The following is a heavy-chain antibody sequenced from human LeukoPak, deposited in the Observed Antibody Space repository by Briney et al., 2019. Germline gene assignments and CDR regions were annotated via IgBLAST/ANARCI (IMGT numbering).Heavy chain of an antibody. D-gene: IGHD6-13*01. Sequence: GGSLRLSCAASGFTFDDYAMHWVRQAPGKGLEGVSGISWNSGSIGYADSVKGRFTISRDNAKNSLYLQMNSLRAEDTALYYCAKGSSWYQAYFDYWGQGTLVTVSS. CDR2: ISWNSGSI. V-gene: IGHV3-9*01. J-gene: IGHJ4*02. CDR3: AKGSSWYQAYFDY. CDR1: GFTFDDYA.